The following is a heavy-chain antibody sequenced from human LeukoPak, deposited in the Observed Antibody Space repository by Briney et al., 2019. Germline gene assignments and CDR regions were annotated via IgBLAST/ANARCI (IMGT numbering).Heavy chain of an antibody. CDR1: GYTFTSYG. CDR3: AREIPVPYYDILTGSRPNFDY. V-gene: IGHV1-18*01. Sequence: GASVKVSCKASGYTFTSYGISWVRQAPGQGLEWMGWISAYNDNTNYAQKLQGRVTMTTDTSTSTAYMELRSLRSDDTAVYYCAREIPVPYYDILTGSRPNFDYWGQGTLVTVSS. D-gene: IGHD3-9*01. CDR2: ISAYNDNT. J-gene: IGHJ4*02.